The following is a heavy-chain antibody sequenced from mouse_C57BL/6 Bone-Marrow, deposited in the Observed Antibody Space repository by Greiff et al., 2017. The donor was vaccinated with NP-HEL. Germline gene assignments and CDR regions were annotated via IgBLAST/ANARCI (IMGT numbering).Heavy chain of an antibody. CDR1: GYTFTSYW. D-gene: IGHD6-1*01. CDR2: IDPSDSYT. Sequence: QVQLQQPGAELVRPGTSVKLSCKASGYTFTSYWMHWVKQRPGQGLEWIGVIDPSDSYTNYNQKFKGKATLTVDTSSSTAYMQLSSLTSEDSAVYYCARCPSFAYWGQGTLVTVSA. CDR3: ARCPSFAY. V-gene: IGHV1-59*01. J-gene: IGHJ3*01.